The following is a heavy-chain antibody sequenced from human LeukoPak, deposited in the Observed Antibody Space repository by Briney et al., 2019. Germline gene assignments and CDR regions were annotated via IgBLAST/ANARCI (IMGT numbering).Heavy chain of an antibody. CDR2: IYYSGST. CDR3: AREKRDQDCDYFDY. CDR1: GGSISSSSYY. V-gene: IGHV4-39*07. D-gene: IGHD2-21*01. Sequence: PSETLSLTCTVSGGSISSSSYYWGWIRQPPGKGLEWIGSIYYSGSTYYNPSLKSRVTISVDTSKNQFSLKLSSVTAADTAVYYCAREKRDQDCDYFDYWGQGTLVTVSS. J-gene: IGHJ4*02.